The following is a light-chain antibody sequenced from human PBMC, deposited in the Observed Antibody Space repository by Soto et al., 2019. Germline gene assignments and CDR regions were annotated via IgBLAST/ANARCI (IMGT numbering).Light chain of an antibody. CDR1: QSVGGK. J-gene: IGKJ1*01. Sequence: EIVLTQSPGTLSLSPGERATLSCRASQSVGGKLAWYRQTPGQAPRLLIYGASTRATDTPARFSGSGAGTDFTLTISRVEPADFALYYCQQYNNWPQTFGQGTKV. V-gene: IGKV3D-15*01. CDR2: GAS. CDR3: QQYNNWPQT.